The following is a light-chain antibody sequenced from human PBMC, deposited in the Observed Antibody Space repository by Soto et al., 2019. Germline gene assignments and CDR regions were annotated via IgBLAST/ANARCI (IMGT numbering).Light chain of an antibody. CDR3: QQYKKSWT. CDR1: QGVSDW. Sequence: DIQMTQSPSSVSASVGDSVTITCRASQGVSDWVAWYQQKPGEAPKLLIYDASSLHSGVPSRFSGSGSGTEFTLTITSLQADDFATYYCQQYKKSWTFGQGTKVDIK. CDR2: DAS. J-gene: IGKJ1*01. V-gene: IGKV1-12*01.